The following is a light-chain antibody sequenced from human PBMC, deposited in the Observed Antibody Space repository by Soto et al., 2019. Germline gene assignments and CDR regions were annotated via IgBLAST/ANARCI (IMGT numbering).Light chain of an antibody. J-gene: IGKJ4*01. CDR3: QQTTTFPLT. V-gene: IGKV1-12*01. CDR2: RAS. Sequence: DIQMTQSPSSVSASVGDRVTITCRACQGITSWLAWYQQKPGKAPKLLIYRASNLQSGVPSRFSGSRSGTDFTLTISGLQPADFATYYCQQTTTFPLTFGGGTKVEIK. CDR1: QGITSW.